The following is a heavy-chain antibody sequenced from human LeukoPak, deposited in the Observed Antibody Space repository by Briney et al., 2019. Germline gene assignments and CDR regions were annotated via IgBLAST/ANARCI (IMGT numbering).Heavy chain of an antibody. J-gene: IGHJ4*02. CDR1: GGSVSSYY. CDR2: VYYSGTT. Sequence: SETLSLTCTVSGGSVSSYYWSWVRQPPGKGLEWIGYVYYSGTTNYNPSLKSRVTISIDASKNQLSLRLDPVTAADTAVYYCARSQYSYGLNYWGQGTLVTVSS. CDR3: ARSQYSYGLNY. V-gene: IGHV4-59*02. D-gene: IGHD5-18*01.